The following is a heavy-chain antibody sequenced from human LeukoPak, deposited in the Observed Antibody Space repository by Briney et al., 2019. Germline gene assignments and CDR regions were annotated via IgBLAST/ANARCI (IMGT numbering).Heavy chain of an antibody. CDR3: VAIFGVVTPKYYFDY. D-gene: IGHD3-3*01. CDR1: GYTFTSYY. CDR2: INPSGGST. Sequence: ASVKVSCKASGYTFTSYYMNWVRQAPGQGLEWMGIINPSGGSTSYAQKFQGRVTMTRDTSTSTVYMELSSLRSEDTAVYYCVAIFGVVTPKYYFDYWGQGTLVTVSS. J-gene: IGHJ4*02. V-gene: IGHV1-46*01.